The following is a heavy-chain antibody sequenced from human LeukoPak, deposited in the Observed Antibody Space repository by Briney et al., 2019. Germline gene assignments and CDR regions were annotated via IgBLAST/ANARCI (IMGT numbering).Heavy chain of an antibody. CDR1: GVSISSTTLY. CDR2: IYYSGTT. CDR3: AGAPAGGSDWLSPFDY. Sequence: SETLSLTCTVPGVSISSTTLYWGWARQSPGRGREWIATIYYSGTTYYNPSLKSRVTISVDTSKNQFSLKLTSVTAADTAIYYCAGAPAGGSDWLSPFDYWGQGTLVTVSS. V-gene: IGHV4-39*01. D-gene: IGHD3-9*01. J-gene: IGHJ4*02.